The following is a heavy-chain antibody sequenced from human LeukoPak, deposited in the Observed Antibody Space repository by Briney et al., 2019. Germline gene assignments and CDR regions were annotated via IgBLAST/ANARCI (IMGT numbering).Heavy chain of an antibody. V-gene: IGHV4-59*01. Sequence: NTSETLSLTCTVSGGSISSYYWSWIRQPPGKGLEWIGYIYYSGSTNYNPSLKSRVTISVDTSKNQFSLKLSSVTAADTAVYYCASAGYSSSSFDYWGQGTLVTVSS. CDR1: GGSISSYY. D-gene: IGHD6-6*01. CDR2: IYYSGST. CDR3: ASAGYSSSSFDY. J-gene: IGHJ4*02.